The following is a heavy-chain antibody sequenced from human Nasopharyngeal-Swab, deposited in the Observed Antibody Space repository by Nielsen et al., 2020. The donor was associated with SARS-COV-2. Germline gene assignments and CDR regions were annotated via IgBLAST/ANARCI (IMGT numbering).Heavy chain of an antibody. D-gene: IGHD4-23*01. Sequence: ASVKVSCKASGYTFISYGISWVRQAPGQGLEWMGWISAYNGNTNYAQKLQGRVTMTTDTSTSTAYMELRSLRSDDTAVYCCARVGVFGGNSVSFNDYWGQGTLVTVSS. CDR2: ISAYNGNT. V-gene: IGHV1-18*01. CDR3: ARVGVFGGNSVSFNDY. CDR1: GYTFISYG. J-gene: IGHJ4*02.